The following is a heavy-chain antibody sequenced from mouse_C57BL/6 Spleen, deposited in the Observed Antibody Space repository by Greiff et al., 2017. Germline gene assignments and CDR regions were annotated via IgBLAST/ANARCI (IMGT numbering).Heavy chain of an antibody. CDR1: GYAFTNYL. D-gene: IGHD1-1*01. CDR3: ARWATVFDY. Sequence: QVQLKESGAELVRPGTSVKVSCKASGYAFTNYLIEWVKQRPGQGLEWIGVINTGSGGTNYNEKFKGKATLTADKSSSTAYMQLSSLTSEDSAVXFCARWATVFDYWGQGTTLTVSS. CDR2: INTGSGGT. J-gene: IGHJ2*01. V-gene: IGHV1-54*01.